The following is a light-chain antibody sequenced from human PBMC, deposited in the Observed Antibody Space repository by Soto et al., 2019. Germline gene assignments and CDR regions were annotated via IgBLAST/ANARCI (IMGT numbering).Light chain of an antibody. CDR2: GVN. CDR3: CSYAGISTFYV. J-gene: IGLJ1*01. V-gene: IGLV2-23*02. Sequence: QSALTQPASVSGSHGQSITISCTGTSSDVGSYNLVSWYQQHPGKAPKLMIYGVNKRPSGVSNRFSGSKSGNTASLTISGLQAEDEADYYCCSYAGISTFYVFGTGTKLTVL. CDR1: SSDVGSYNL.